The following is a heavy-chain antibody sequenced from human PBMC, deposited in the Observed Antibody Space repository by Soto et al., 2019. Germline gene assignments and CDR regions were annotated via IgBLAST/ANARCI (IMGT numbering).Heavy chain of an antibody. D-gene: IGHD2-15*01. CDR2: IYYSGST. CDR3: ARLYCSGGSCYSEMVYYYMDV. Sequence: SETLSLTCAVSGGSISSGGYYWSWIRQHPGRGLEWFGCIYYSGSTYYNPSLKSRVTISVDTSKNQFSLKLSSVTAADTAVYYCARLYCSGGSCYSEMVYYYMDVWGKGTTVTVSS. J-gene: IGHJ6*03. CDR1: GGSISSGGYY. V-gene: IGHV4-39*01.